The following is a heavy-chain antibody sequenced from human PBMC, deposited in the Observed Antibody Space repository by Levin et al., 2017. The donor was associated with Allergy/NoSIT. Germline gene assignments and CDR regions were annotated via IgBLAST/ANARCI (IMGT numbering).Heavy chain of an antibody. D-gene: IGHD3-9*01. V-gene: IGHV1-18*01. CDR1: GYTFTSYG. CDR3: ARGEYYDILTGYYYYYGMDV. J-gene: IGHJ6*02. Sequence: GESLKISCKASGYTFTSYGISWVRQAPGQGLEWMGWISAYNGNTNYAQKLQGRVTMTTDTSTSTAYMELRSLRSDDTAVYYCARGEYYDILTGYYYYYGMDVWGQGTTVTVSS. CDR2: ISAYNGNT.